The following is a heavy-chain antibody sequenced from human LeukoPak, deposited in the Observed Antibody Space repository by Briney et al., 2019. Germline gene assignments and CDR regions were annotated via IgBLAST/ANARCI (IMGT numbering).Heavy chain of an antibody. V-gene: IGHV4-39*07. CDR2: INHSGST. J-gene: IGHJ4*02. D-gene: IGHD2-21*02. CDR3: ARARHIVVVTAKFDY. Sequence: SETLSLTCTVSGGSISGSSYYWGWIRQPPGKGLEWIGEINHSGSTNYNPSLKSRVTISVDTSKNQFSLKLSSVTAADTAVYYCARARHIVVVTAKFDYWGQGTLVTVSS. CDR1: GGSISGSSYY.